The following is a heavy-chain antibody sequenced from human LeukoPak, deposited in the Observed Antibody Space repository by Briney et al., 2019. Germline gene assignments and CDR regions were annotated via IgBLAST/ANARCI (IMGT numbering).Heavy chain of an antibody. Sequence: SETLSLTCTVSGGSISSYYWSWIRQPPGKGLEWIGYIYYSGSTNYNPSLKSRVTISVDTSKNQFSLKLSSVTAADTAVYYCARDPKEEAGLGIWGQGTMVTVSS. CDR2: IYYSGST. CDR1: GGSISSYY. CDR3: ARDPKEEAGLGI. V-gene: IGHV4-59*01. J-gene: IGHJ3*02.